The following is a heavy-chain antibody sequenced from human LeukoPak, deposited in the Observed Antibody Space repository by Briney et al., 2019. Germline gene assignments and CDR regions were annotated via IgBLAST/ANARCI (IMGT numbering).Heavy chain of an antibody. Sequence: GGSLRLSCAASGFTFSTYGMHWVRQAPGKGLEWVAFIRYDGSIKYYAGSVKGRFTISRDYSKNTLYLQMSSLRAEDTAVYYCAKDGVQDYYDSSGLNYYYYMDVWGKGTTVTISS. CDR3: AKDGVQDYYDSSGLNYYYYMDV. D-gene: IGHD3-22*01. V-gene: IGHV3-30*02. J-gene: IGHJ6*03. CDR2: IRYDGSIK. CDR1: GFTFSTYG.